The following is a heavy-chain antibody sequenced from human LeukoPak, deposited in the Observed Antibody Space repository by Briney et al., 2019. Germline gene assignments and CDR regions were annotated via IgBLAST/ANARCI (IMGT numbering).Heavy chain of an antibody. J-gene: IGHJ4*02. V-gene: IGHV4-59*08. D-gene: IGHD6-19*01. CDR1: GGSISSYY. Sequence: SETLSLTCTVSGGSISSYYWSWIRQPPGKGLEWIGYIYYSGSTNYNPSLKSRVTISVDTSKNQFSLKLSSVTAADTAVYYCARAQQWLVPFDYWGQGTLVTVSS. CDR2: IYYSGST. CDR3: ARAQQWLVPFDY.